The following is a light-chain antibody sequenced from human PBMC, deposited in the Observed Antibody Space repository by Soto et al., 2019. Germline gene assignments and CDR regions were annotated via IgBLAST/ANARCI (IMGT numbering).Light chain of an antibody. Sequence: EIVLTQSPGTLSLSPGERATLSCGASQSVSSSYLAWYQQKPGQAPRLRIYGASSRATGIPARFSGSGSGTDFTLTISRLEPEHFAVYYCQQYGSSLGQGTKVEIK. V-gene: IGKV3-20*01. J-gene: IGKJ1*01. CDR3: QQYGSS. CDR1: QSVSSSY. CDR2: GAS.